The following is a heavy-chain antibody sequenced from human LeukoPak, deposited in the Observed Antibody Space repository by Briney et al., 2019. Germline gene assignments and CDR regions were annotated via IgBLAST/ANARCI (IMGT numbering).Heavy chain of an antibody. CDR1: GGFISSYY. D-gene: IGHD1-26*01. CDR2: IYYSGST. J-gene: IGHJ3*02. CDR3: ARHKLSIVGATDAFDI. Sequence: SETLSLTCTVSGGFISSYYWSWIRQPPGKGLEWIGYIYYSGSTNYNPSLQSRVTISVDTSKNQFSLKLGSVTAADTAVYYCARHKLSIVGATDAFDIWGQGTMVTVSS. V-gene: IGHV4-59*01.